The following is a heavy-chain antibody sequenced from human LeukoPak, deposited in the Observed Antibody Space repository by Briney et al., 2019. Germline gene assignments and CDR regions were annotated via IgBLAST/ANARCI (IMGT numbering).Heavy chain of an antibody. Sequence: GGSLRLSCAASGFTFDDYAMHWVRQAPGKGLEWVSGISWNSGSIGYADSVKGRFTISRDNAKNSLYLQMNSLRAEDTALYYCAKDKYSSGPWYYYYGMDVWGQGTTVTVSS. J-gene: IGHJ6*02. CDR2: ISWNSGSI. CDR1: GFTFDDYA. D-gene: IGHD6-19*01. CDR3: AKDKYSSGPWYYYYGMDV. V-gene: IGHV3-9*01.